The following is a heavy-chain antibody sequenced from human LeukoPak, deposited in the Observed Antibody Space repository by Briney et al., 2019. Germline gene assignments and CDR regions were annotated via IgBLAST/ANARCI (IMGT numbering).Heavy chain of an antibody. D-gene: IGHD1-26*01. CDR1: GYSISSGYY. V-gene: IGHV4-38-2*01. CDR2: IYHSGST. CDR3: ARVGSGSPPYYYYYYMAV. J-gene: IGHJ6*03. Sequence: PSETLSLTCAVSGYSISSGYYWGWIRQPPGKGLEWIGSIYHSGSTYYNPSLKSRVTISVDTSKNQFSLKLSSVTAADTAVYYCARVGSGSPPYYYYYYMAVWGKGTTVTASS.